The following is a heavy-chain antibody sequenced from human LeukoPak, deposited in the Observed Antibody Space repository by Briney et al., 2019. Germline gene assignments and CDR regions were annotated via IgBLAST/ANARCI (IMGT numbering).Heavy chain of an antibody. CDR1: GYTFTSYG. V-gene: IGHV1-18*04. D-gene: IGHD3-10*01. Sequence: AASVKVSCKASGYTFTSYGISWVRQAPGQGLEWMGWISAYNGNTNYAQKLQGRVTMTTVTSTSTAYMELRSLRSDDTAVYYCARANYYGSGSYYYYYGMDVWGKGTTVTVSS. J-gene: IGHJ6*04. CDR3: ARANYYGSGSYYYYYGMDV. CDR2: ISAYNGNT.